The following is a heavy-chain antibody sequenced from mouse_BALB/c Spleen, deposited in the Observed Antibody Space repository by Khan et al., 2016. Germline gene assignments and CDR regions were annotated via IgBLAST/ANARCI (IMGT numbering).Heavy chain of an antibody. CDR3: TRSPTASRYFDV. D-gene: IGHD2-10*01. CDR2: IRYSGST. Sequence: QLEESGPGLVKPSQSLSLTCTVTGYSITSDYAWNWIRQFPGNKLEWMGYIRYSGSTTYNPSLKSRISITRATSKNQFFLQLYSVTTEDTATYYCTRSPTASRYFDVWGSGTTVTVSS. CDR1: GYSITSDYA. J-gene: IGHJ1*01. V-gene: IGHV3-2*02.